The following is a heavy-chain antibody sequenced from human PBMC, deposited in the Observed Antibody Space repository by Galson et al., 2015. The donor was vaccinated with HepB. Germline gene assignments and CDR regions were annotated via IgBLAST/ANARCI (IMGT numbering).Heavy chain of an antibody. V-gene: IGHV1-18*04. D-gene: IGHD3-22*01. CDR2: ISAYNGNT. J-gene: IGHJ6*02. Sequence: QSGAEVKKPGASVKVSCNASGYTFTSYGISWVRQAPGQGLEWMGWISAYNGNTNYAQKLQGRVTMTTDTSTSTAYMELRSLRSDDTAVYYCARDGSGYYDSSDYYYYGMDVWGQGTTVTVSS. CDR1: GYTFTSYG. CDR3: ARDGSGYYDSSDYYYYGMDV.